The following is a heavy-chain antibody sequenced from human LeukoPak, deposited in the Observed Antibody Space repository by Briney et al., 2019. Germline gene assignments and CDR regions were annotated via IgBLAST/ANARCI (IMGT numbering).Heavy chain of an antibody. D-gene: IGHD3-3*01. V-gene: IGHV4-59*01. CDR1: GGSISSYY. CDR3: ARAGYDFWSGYEFDY. J-gene: IGHJ4*02. CDR2: IYYSGST. Sequence: SETLSLTCTVSGGSISSYYWSWIRQPPGKGLEWIGYIYYSGSTNYNPSLKSRVTISVDTSKNQFSLKLSSVTAADTAVYYCARAGYDFWSGYEFDYWGQGTLVTV.